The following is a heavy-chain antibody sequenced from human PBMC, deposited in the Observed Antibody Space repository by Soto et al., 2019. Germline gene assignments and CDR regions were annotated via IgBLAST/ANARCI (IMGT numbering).Heavy chain of an antibody. CDR2: IYYSGST. V-gene: IGHV4-59*01. CDR3: ARGMATTNYFDY. J-gene: IGHJ4*02. CDR1: GGSIISYY. Sequence: SETLSLTCTVSGGSIISYYWSWIRQPPGKGLEWIGYIYYSGSTNYNPSLKSRVAISVDTSKNQFSLKLSSVTAADTAVYYCARGMATTNYFDYWGQGTLVTVSS. D-gene: IGHD5-12*01.